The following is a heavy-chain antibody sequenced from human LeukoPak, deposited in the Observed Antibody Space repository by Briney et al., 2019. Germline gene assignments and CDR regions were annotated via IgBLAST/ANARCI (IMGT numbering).Heavy chain of an antibody. Sequence: SETLSLTCTVTGGSISSYYWSWIRQPAGKGLEWIGRIYTSGSTNYNPSLKSRVTMSVNTSRNQFSLKLTSVTAADTAVYYCAKSNGYGLVDIWGQGTMVTVSS. CDR3: AKSNGYGLVDI. J-gene: IGHJ3*02. D-gene: IGHD3-10*01. CDR2: IYTSGST. CDR1: GGSISSYY. V-gene: IGHV4-4*07.